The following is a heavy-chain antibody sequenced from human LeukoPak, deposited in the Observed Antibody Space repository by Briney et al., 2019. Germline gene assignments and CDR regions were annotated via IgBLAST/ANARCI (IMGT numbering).Heavy chain of an antibody. CDR3: ARMLRRLAYFDY. D-gene: IGHD6-19*01. Sequence: PSETLSLTCTVSGGSISSSSYYWGWIRQPPGKGLEWIGSIYYSGSTYYNPSLKSRVTISVDTSKNQFSLKLSSVTAADTAVYYCARMLRRLAYFDYWGQGTLVTASS. CDR1: GGSISSSSYY. V-gene: IGHV4-39*01. J-gene: IGHJ4*02. CDR2: IYYSGST.